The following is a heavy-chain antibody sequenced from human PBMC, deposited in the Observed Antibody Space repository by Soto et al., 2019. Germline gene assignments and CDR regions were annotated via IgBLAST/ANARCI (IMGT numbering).Heavy chain of an antibody. D-gene: IGHD3-22*01. CDR1: GFTFSDYY. V-gene: IGHV3-11*06. Sequence: GGSLRLSCAASGFTFSDYYMSWILQAPGKGLEWVSYLSSSSSYTNYAGSVKGRFTISRGNATNSLYLQMNSLRAEDTAVYYCARLNRIDSRGPDDAFDIWGQGTMVTVSS. CDR3: ARLNRIDSRGPDDAFDI. CDR2: LSSSSSYT. J-gene: IGHJ3*02.